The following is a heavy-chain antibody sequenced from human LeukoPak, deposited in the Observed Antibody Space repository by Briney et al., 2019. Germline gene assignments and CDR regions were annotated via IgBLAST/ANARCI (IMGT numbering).Heavy chain of an antibody. CDR3: ANGGYYSLDS. Sequence: PGGSLRLSCAASGFTFRNYGMHWVRQAPGKGLEWVAVISYDGSNKYYADSVKGRFTISRDNSKRTLFLRTDSLRGEDTAVYYCANGGYYSLDSWGQGTLVTVSS. J-gene: IGHJ4*02. V-gene: IGHV3-30*18. CDR2: ISYDGSNK. CDR1: GFTFRNYG. D-gene: IGHD2-15*01.